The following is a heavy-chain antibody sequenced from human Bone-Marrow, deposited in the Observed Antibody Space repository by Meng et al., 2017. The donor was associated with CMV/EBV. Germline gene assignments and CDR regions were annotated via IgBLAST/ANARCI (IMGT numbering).Heavy chain of an antibody. CDR3: ARAEVGALIDY. CDR2: MNPNRGNT. Sequence: SCKASGYPFTSYDINWVRPATGQGLEWMGWMNPNRGNTGYAQKFQGRVTMTRNTSISTAYMELSSLRSEDTAVYYCARAEVGALIDYWGQGTLVTVSS. V-gene: IGHV1-8*01. J-gene: IGHJ4*02. CDR1: GYPFTSYD. D-gene: IGHD1-26*01.